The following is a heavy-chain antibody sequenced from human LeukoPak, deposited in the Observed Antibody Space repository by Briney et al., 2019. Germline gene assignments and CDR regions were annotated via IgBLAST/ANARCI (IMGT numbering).Heavy chain of an antibody. CDR1: GFTFSSYT. D-gene: IGHD6-13*01. J-gene: IGHJ6*03. CDR2: ISYDASNK. V-gene: IGHV3-30*04. Sequence: GGSLRLSCAASGFTFSSYTMHWVRQAPGRGLEWVAAISYDASNKYHADSVKGRFTISRYNSKNTLYLHMSRLRAEDTAVYYCARDPVAAGNPRDYYYMDVWGKRATGTVSS. CDR3: ARDPVAAGNPRDYYYMDV.